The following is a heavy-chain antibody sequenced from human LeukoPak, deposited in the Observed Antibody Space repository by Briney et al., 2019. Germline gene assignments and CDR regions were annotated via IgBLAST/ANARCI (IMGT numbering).Heavy chain of an antibody. CDR1: GFTFSSYW. D-gene: IGHD6-19*01. V-gene: IGHV3-7*01. Sequence: PGGSLRLSCAASGFTFSSYWMSWVRQAPEKGLEWVAKIKPDGSEIYHVDSVQGRFTISRDNAKNSLYLQMNSLRAEDTAVYYCARLGRGPDYDSGWCRRWYYYYYMDVGGKGTTVTVSS. CDR2: IKPDGSEI. CDR3: ARLGRGPDYDSGWCRRWYYYYYMDV. J-gene: IGHJ6*03.